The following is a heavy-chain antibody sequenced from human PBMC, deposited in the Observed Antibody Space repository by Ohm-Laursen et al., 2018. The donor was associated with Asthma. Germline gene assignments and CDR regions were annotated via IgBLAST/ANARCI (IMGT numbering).Heavy chain of an antibody. CDR1: GFTFSSYG. D-gene: IGHD4-17*01. J-gene: IGHJ4*02. CDR2: ISYDGSNK. V-gene: IGHV3-30*03. CDR3: ARARFAYGDYVDY. Sequence: SLRLSCAASGFTFSSYGMHWVRQAPGKGLEWVAVISYDGSNKYYADSVKGRFTISRDNSKNTLYLQMNSLRAEDTAVYYCARARFAYGDYVDYWGQGTLVTVSS.